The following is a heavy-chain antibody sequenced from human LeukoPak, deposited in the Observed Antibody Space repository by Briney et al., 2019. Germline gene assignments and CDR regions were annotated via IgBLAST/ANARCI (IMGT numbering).Heavy chain of an antibody. J-gene: IGHJ4*02. Sequence: ASVKVSCKASGGTFSSYAISWVRQAPGQGLEWMGWINPNSGGTNYAQKFQGRVTMTRDTSISTAYMELSRLRSDDTAVYYCARDTYCSSTSCYNYDYWGQGTLVTVSS. CDR2: INPNSGGT. CDR1: GGTFSSYA. D-gene: IGHD2-2*02. CDR3: ARDTYCSSTSCYNYDY. V-gene: IGHV1-2*02.